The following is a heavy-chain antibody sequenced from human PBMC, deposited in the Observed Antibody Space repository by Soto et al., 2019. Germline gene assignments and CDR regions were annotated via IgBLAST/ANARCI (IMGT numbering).Heavy chain of an antibody. CDR2: ISNDGSKT. D-gene: IGHD3-10*01. CDR1: GFTFNSYA. V-gene: IGHV3-30*03. Sequence: GGSLRLSCATSGFTFNSYALHWVRQAPGKGLEWVALISNDGSKTFYADSVKGRFTISRDTAKNTLFLQMNSLTTEDTAVYFCARELLYGSGSRNFHYYGMDVWGQGTTVTVSS. J-gene: IGHJ6*02. CDR3: ARELLYGSGSRNFHYYGMDV.